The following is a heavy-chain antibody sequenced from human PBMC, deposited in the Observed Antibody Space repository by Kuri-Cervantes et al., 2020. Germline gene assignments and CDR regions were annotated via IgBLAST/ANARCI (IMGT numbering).Heavy chain of an antibody. D-gene: IGHD3-9*01. CDR1: GYSFTGYY. CDR2: TNAGNGNT. Sequence: ASVKVSCKTSGYSFTGYYLHWVRQAPGQGLEWMGWTNAGNGNTKYSQKFQGRVTITRDTSASTAYMELSSLRSEDTAVYYCARDPILTGYFDAFDIWGQGTMVTVSS. J-gene: IGHJ3*02. V-gene: IGHV1-3*01. CDR3: ARDPILTGYFDAFDI.